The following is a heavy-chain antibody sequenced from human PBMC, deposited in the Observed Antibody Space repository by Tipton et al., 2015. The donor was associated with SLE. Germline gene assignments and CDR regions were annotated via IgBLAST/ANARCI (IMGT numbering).Heavy chain of an antibody. CDR2: IGTAGDT. CDR1: GFTFSSYD. CDR3: ARGWRLGELSS. V-gene: IGHV3-13*01. J-gene: IGHJ5*02. Sequence: SLRLSCAASGFTFSSYDMHWVRQATGKGLEWVSAIGTAGDTYYPGYVKGRFTISRENAKNSLYLQMNSLRAGDTAVYYCARGWRLGELSSWGQGTLVTVSS. D-gene: IGHD3-16*02.